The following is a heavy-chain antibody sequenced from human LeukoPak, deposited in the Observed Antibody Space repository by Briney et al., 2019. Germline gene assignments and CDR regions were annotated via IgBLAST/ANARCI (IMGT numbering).Heavy chain of an antibody. CDR2: SSGSGGST. J-gene: IGHJ4*02. CDR1: GFTFSSYA. V-gene: IGHV3-23*01. D-gene: IGHD3-22*01. CDR3: AKGPAFYYDSSGSYFDF. Sequence: GGSLRLSCAASGFTFSSYAMSWVRQDPGKGLEWVSASSGSGGSTYYADSVKGRSTISRDNSKNTLYLQMNSLRAEDTAVYYCAKGPAFYYDSSGSYFDFWGQGTLVTVSS.